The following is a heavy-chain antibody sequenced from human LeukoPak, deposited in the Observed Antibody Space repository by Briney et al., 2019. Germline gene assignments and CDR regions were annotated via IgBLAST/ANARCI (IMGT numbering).Heavy chain of an antibody. V-gene: IGHV4-4*07. J-gene: IGHJ4*02. Sequence: SETLSLTCIVSGGSISSYYWSWIRQPAGKGLEWIGRIYTSGSTNYNPSLKSRVTMSVDTSKNQFSLKLSSVTAADTAVYYCAMEYSSSSGFKTWGQGTLVTVSS. CDR3: AMEYSSSSGFKT. CDR1: GGSISSYY. CDR2: IYTSGST. D-gene: IGHD6-6*01.